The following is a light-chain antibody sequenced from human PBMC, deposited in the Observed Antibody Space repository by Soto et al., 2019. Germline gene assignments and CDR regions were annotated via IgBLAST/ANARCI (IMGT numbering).Light chain of an antibody. Sequence: QSVLTQPRSVSASPGQSVTISCTGTLSDVGGYNYVSWYQYHPGKAPKLMIYGVSARPSGVPDRFSGSKSGNTASLTISGLQAEDEADYYCCSYAGTPYVFGTGTKVTVL. J-gene: IGLJ1*01. V-gene: IGLV2-11*01. CDR1: LSDVGGYNY. CDR3: CSYAGTPYV. CDR2: GVS.